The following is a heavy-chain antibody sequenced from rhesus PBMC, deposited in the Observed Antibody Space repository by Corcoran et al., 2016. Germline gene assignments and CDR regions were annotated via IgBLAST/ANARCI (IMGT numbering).Heavy chain of an antibody. CDR1: GYSISSNY. CDR3: ARTNWNYYFDY. D-gene: IGHD1-26*01. J-gene: IGHJ4*01. Sequence: QVQLQESGPGLVKPSETLSLTCAVSGYSISSNYWSWIRQPPGKGLEWIGYIYGSSGSTYSNPSLKSRVTISTDTSKNQFSLKLSSVTAADTAVYYCARTNWNYYFDYWGQGVLVTVSS. CDR2: IYGSSGST. V-gene: IGHV4-147*01.